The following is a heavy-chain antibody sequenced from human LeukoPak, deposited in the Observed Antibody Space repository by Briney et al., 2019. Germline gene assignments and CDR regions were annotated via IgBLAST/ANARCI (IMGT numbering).Heavy chain of an antibody. J-gene: IGHJ5*02. Sequence: SETLSLTCTVSGGSMSNYYWSWIRPPPGEGLGWIGYIYYSGSTNYNPSLKSRVAISVDTSKNKFSLKLRSVTAADTAVYYCARVCGGDCYPLGFDPWGQGTLVTVSS. V-gene: IGHV4-59*01. CDR2: IYYSGST. CDR3: ARVCGGDCYPLGFDP. D-gene: IGHD2-21*02. CDR1: GGSMSNYY.